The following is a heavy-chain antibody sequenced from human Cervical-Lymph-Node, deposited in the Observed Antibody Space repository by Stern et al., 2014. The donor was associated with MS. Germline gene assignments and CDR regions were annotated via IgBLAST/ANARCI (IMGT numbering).Heavy chain of an antibody. CDR2: VIPLFGTT. D-gene: IGHD1-1*01. V-gene: IGHV1-69*01. CDR3: ARDNDDHGMDV. J-gene: IGHJ6*02. CDR1: GDTFINFG. Sequence: QVQLVQSGADVKKPGSSVKVSCTASGDTFINFGISWVRQAPGQGLEWMGGVIPLFGTTEYVQKFQGRVTISADESATTVYMELSGLRSEDTAVYYCARDNDDHGMDVWGQGTTVTVTS.